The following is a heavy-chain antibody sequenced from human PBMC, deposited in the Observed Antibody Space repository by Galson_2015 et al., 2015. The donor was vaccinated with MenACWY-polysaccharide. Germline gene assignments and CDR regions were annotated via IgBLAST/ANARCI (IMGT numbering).Heavy chain of an antibody. CDR2: ISGSTSYI. Sequence: SLRLSCAASGFTFSSYTMNWLRQAPGKGLEWVSSISGSTSYIYYAESVKGRFTVSRDNAKNSLSLQMNSLRAEDTAVYFCAGLYGSGNYYNYYGMELWGRGTAVTVSS. J-gene: IGHJ6*02. CDR1: GFTFSSYT. V-gene: IGHV3-21*01. D-gene: IGHD3-10*01. CDR3: AGLYGSGNYYNYYGMEL.